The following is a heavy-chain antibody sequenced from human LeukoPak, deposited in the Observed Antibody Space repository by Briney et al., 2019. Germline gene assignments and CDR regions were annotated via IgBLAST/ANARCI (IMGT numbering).Heavy chain of an antibody. Sequence: GGSLRLSCAASGFTFSSYGMHWVRQAPGKGLEWVAFIRYDGSNKYYADSVKGRFTISRDNSKNTLYLQMNSLRSGDTAMYYCAHWGRIYHYVSEAFDIWGQGTMVTVSS. CDR3: AHWGRIYHYVSEAFDI. J-gene: IGHJ3*02. V-gene: IGHV3-30*02. CDR1: GFTFSSYG. D-gene: IGHD3-10*01. CDR2: IRYDGSNK.